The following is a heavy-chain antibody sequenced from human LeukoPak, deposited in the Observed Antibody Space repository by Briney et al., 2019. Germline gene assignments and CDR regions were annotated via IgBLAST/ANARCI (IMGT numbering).Heavy chain of an antibody. Sequence: GGPLSLFCAASGSTFSSYEMNWVRQAPGKGLEWVSYISSSGSTIYYADSVKGRFTISRDNAKNSLYLRMNSLRADDTAVCYCARDHGSYWGTDYWGQGTLVTVSS. CDR2: ISSSGSTI. V-gene: IGHV3-48*03. J-gene: IGHJ4*02. CDR1: GSTFSSYE. CDR3: ARDHGSYWGTDY. D-gene: IGHD1-26*01.